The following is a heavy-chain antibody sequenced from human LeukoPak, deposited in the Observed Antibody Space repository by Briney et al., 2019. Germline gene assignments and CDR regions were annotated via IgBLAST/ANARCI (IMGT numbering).Heavy chain of an antibody. Sequence: SETLSLTCTVSGYSITSGYYWGWIRQPPGKGLEWIGSIYHSGDSFYNPSLKTQVTISVDTSRNQFSLKLISVTAADTALYYCARFSVSQAWFAPWGQGTLVTVSS. V-gene: IGHV4-38-2*02. CDR3: ARFSVSQAWFAP. CDR2: IYHSGDS. J-gene: IGHJ5*02. CDR1: GYSITSGYY.